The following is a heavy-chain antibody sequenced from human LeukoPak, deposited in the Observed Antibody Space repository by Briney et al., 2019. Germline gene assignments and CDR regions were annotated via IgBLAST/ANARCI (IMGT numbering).Heavy chain of an antibody. V-gene: IGHV4-39*07. J-gene: IGHJ4*02. CDR1: GGSISSSSYH. CDR2: IYYSGTT. CDR3: VREITMAVVVD. Sequence: RSSETLSLTCTVSGGSISSSSYHWGWIRQPPGKGLEWIGSIYYSGTTYYSPSLRSRLTMSVETSKNQFSLKLSSLTTADTAVYYCVREITMAVVVDGGQGTLVTVSS. D-gene: IGHD3-22*01.